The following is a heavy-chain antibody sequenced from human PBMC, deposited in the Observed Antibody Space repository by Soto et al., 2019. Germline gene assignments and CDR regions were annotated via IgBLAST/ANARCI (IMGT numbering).Heavy chain of an antibody. J-gene: IGHJ4*02. Sequence: GGSLRLSCAASGFTFSSYGMHWVRQAPGRGLEWVAVISYDGSNKYYADSVKGRFTISRDNSKNTLYLQMNSLRAEDTAVYYCAKASYCSSTSCYYFDYWGQGTLVTVSS. CDR1: GFTFSSYG. CDR3: AKASYCSSTSCYYFDY. D-gene: IGHD2-2*01. V-gene: IGHV3-30*18. CDR2: ISYDGSNK.